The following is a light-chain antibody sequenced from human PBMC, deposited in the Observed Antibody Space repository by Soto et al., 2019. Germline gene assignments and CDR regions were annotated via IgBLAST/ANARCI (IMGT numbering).Light chain of an antibody. V-gene: IGLV1-44*01. CDR3: ASWDDSLNGSLV. J-gene: IGLJ2*01. Sequence: QSVLTQAPSVSGTPGQRVTISCSGSRSNIGSNTVNWYQQLPGTAPKLLIFNINHRPSGVPDRFSGSKSGTSASLAISGLQSEDEADYYCASWDDSLNGSLVFGGGTKLTVL. CDR1: RSNIGSNT. CDR2: NIN.